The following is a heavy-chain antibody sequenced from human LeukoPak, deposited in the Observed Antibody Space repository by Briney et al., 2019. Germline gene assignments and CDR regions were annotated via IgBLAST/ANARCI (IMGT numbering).Heavy chain of an antibody. CDR2: IYPGGSET. D-gene: IGHD5-12*01. CDR3: ARLGYSGYDPFDY. CDR1: GYSFSSYW. J-gene: IGHJ4*02. Sequence: GESLKISCKGLGYSFSSYWNAWVRQRPGKGLEWMGIIYPGGSETRYDPSFQGQVTISVDKSISTAYLQWSSLKASDSAMYYCARLGYSGYDPFDYWGQGTLVTVSS. V-gene: IGHV5-51*01.